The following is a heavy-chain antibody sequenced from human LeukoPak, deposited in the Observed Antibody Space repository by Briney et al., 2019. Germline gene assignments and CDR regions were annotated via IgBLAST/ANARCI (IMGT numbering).Heavy chain of an antibody. CDR1: GGTFSSYT. CDR3: ASPLAGYCSSTSCADDALDI. V-gene: IGHV1-69*02. D-gene: IGHD2-2*01. J-gene: IGHJ3*02. Sequence: ASVKVSCKASGGTFSSYTISWVRQAPGQGLEWMGRIIPILGIANYAQKFQGRVTITADKSTSTAYMELSSLRSEDTAVYYCASPLAGYCSSTSCADDALDIWGQGTMVTVSS. CDR2: IIPILGIA.